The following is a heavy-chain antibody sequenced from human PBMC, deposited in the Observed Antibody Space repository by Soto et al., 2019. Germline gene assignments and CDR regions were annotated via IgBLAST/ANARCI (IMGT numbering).Heavy chain of an antibody. CDR1: GFTFNIYS. CDR3: ARDTKMLAPLIYMDN. CDR2: ISSRSSNI. Sequence: PGGSLRLSCAASGFTFNIYSMNWARQAPGKGLEWVSSISSRSSNIDYADSVKGRFTISRDNANNSLYLQMNNLSADDTAVYYCARDTKMLAPLIYMDNWGRGTLVTVSS. J-gene: IGHJ4*02. D-gene: IGHD3-22*01. V-gene: IGHV3-21*01.